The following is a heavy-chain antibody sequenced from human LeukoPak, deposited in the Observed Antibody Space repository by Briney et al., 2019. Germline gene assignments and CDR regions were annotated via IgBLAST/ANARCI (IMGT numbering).Heavy chain of an antibody. CDR3: ARGSWQWLVRGYFDY. Sequence: GESLQISSKGSGYSFTNYWIGWVRPMPGKGLGWMGIIYPGDSDTRYSPSFQGQVTISADKSISTAYLQWSSLKASDTAMYYCARGSWQWLVRGYFDYWGQGTLVTVSS. CDR2: IYPGDSDT. J-gene: IGHJ4*02. D-gene: IGHD6-19*01. CDR1: GYSFTNYW. V-gene: IGHV5-51*01.